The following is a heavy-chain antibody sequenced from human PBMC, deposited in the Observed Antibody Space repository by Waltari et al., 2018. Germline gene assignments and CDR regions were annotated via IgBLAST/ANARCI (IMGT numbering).Heavy chain of an antibody. V-gene: IGHV4-34*01. Sequence: QVQLQQWGAGLLKPSETLSLTCAVYGGGSFSDYYWNWIRQPPGKGLEWIGEINQSGSTNYNPALKSRLTISLDTSKTQFSLKMRSVTAADTAVYYCARADRGRSGKYASPAWGPWGQGTLVTVSS. J-gene: IGHJ5*02. CDR1: GGGSFSDYY. CDR3: ARADRGRSGKYASPAWGP. D-gene: IGHD1-26*01. CDR2: INQSGST.